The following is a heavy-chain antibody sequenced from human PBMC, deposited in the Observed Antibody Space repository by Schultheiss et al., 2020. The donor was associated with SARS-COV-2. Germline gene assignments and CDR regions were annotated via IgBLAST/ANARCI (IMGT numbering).Heavy chain of an antibody. CDR2: IKSKTDGGTT. D-gene: IGHD3-22*01. J-gene: IGHJ3*02. CDR1: GFPFLPAC. Sequence: GESLKISCAASGFPFLPACLPFFGQAPGKGLEWVGRIKSKTDGGTTDYAAPVKGRFTISRDDSKNTLYLQMNSLKTEDTAVYYCTTEIVGDSSGYYQKDAFDIWGQGTMVTVSS. V-gene: IGHV3-15*07. CDR3: TTEIVGDSSGYYQKDAFDI.